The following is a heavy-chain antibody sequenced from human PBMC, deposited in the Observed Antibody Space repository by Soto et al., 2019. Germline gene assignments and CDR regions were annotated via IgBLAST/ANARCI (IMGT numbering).Heavy chain of an antibody. D-gene: IGHD5-18*01. Sequence: SETLSLTCTVSGDSVSSDNYYWTWIRQPPGKGLEWIGYIYSSGTTNYNPSLKSRVTISLDTSRNQFSLKLTSVTAADTAVYYCARDIRGYSRAFDYWGQGTLVTVSS. CDR1: GDSVSSDNYY. CDR3: ARDIRGYSRAFDY. V-gene: IGHV4-61*01. J-gene: IGHJ4*02. CDR2: IYSSGTT.